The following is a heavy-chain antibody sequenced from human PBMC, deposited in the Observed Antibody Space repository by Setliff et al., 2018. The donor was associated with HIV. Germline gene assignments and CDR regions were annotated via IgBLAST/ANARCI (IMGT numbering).Heavy chain of an antibody. CDR3: ARDRLTSARYWTSDY. Sequence: PGESLKISCEASGFPLYTYDMNWVRQAPGKALEWISFISHGGATKYYADSVKGRFTISRDNAKNSLYLVMNSLRADDTATYYCARDRLTSARYWTSDYWGQGTLVTVSS. D-gene: IGHD2-8*02. V-gene: IGHV3-48*01. CDR1: GFPLYTYD. J-gene: IGHJ4*02. CDR2: ISHGGATK.